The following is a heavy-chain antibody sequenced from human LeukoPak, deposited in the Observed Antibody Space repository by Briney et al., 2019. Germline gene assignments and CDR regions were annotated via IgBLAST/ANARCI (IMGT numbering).Heavy chain of an antibody. CDR3: VRAPDCSSTSCHYRRTFDI. Sequence: SETLSLTCTVSGGSISSYYWSWIRQPAGKGLEWIGRIYTSGSTNYNPSLKSRVTMSVDTSKNQFSLKLSSVTAADTAVYYCVRAPDCSSTSCHYRRTFDIWGQGTMVTVSS. CDR1: GGSISSYY. J-gene: IGHJ3*02. CDR2: IYTSGST. V-gene: IGHV4-4*07. D-gene: IGHD2-2*01.